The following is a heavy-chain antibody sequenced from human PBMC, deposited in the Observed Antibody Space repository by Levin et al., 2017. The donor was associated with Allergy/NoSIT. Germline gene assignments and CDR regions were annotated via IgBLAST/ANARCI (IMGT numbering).Heavy chain of an antibody. Sequence: PRASVKVSCKASGYLFGTYGFNWVRQAPGQGLEWVGWISAYEGNTNYAQKFQGRVTMTTDTSTSTTYMELRSLTSDDTAVYFCARGDGDYGDYDPLDHWGQGTLVTVSS. CDR1: GYLFGTYG. J-gene: IGHJ5*02. V-gene: IGHV1-18*01. CDR3: ARGDGDYGDYDPLDH. CDR2: ISAYEGNT. D-gene: IGHD5-12*01.